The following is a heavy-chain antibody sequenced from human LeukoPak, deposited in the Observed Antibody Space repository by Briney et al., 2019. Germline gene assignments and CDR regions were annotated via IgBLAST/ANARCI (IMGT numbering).Heavy chain of an antibody. D-gene: IGHD2-2*01. CDR1: GYSFISYD. V-gene: IGHV1-3*01. Sequence: ASVMVSCKATGYSFISYDIHWVRQAPGQRLEWMGWINAGDGNTKYSQKFQGRVTITRDTSASTAYMELSSLRSEDTAVYYCARGPLISSASSGTDYWGQGTLVTVSS. J-gene: IGHJ4*02. CDR3: ARGPLISSASSGTDY. CDR2: INAGDGNT.